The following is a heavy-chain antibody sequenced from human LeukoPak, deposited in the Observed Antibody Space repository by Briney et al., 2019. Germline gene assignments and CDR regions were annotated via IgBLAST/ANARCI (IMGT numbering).Heavy chain of an antibody. CDR3: ARHYGSGGKYYFDY. J-gene: IGHJ4*02. Sequence: GGSLRLSCAASGFTFNDYYMSWIRQAPGKGLEWVSSISSSSSYIYYADSVKGRFTISRDNAKNSLYLQMNSLRAEDTAVYYCARHYGSGGKYYFDYWGQGTLVTVSS. CDR1: GFTFNDYY. V-gene: IGHV3-11*06. D-gene: IGHD3-10*01. CDR2: ISSSSSYI.